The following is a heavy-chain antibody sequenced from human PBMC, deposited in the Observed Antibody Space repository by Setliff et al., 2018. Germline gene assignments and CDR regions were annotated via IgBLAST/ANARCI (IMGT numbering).Heavy chain of an antibody. V-gene: IGHV1-2*02. J-gene: IGHJ3*02. CDR2: INPNSGGT. D-gene: IGHD6-13*01. CDR1: GYTFTGYY. Sequence: GASVKVSCKASGYTFTGYYMHWVRQAPGQGLEWMGWINPNSGGTNYAQKFQGKVTMTRDTSISTAYMELSRQRSDDTAVYYCARGGGSSSWYDAFDIWGQGTMVTVSS. CDR3: ARGGGSSSWYDAFDI.